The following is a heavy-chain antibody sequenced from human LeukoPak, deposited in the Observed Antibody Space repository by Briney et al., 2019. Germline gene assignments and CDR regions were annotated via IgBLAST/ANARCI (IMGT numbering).Heavy chain of an antibody. CDR3: ASGLYGSGSTPYYGMDV. CDR2: VYYKGNT. Sequence: SETLSLTCIVSGGSVSSSSYYWGWIRQPPGRGLEWIGSVYYKGNTYYNPSLKSRVTISVDTSKNQFSLKLSSVTAADTAVYYCASGLYGSGSTPYYGMDVWGQGTTVTVSS. V-gene: IGHV4-39*07. CDR1: GGSVSSSSYY. D-gene: IGHD3-10*01. J-gene: IGHJ6*02.